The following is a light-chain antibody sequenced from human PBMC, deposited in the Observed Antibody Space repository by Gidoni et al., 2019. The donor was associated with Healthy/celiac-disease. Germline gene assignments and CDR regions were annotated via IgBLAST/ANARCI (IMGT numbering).Light chain of an antibody. V-gene: IGKV3-15*01. J-gene: IGKJ2*01. CDR1: QSVSSN. CDR2: GAS. Sequence: EIVMTQSPATLSVSPGERATLSCRASQSVSSNLAWYQQKPGQAPRLLIYGASTRATGIPARFSGSVSGTEFTLTISSLQSEDFAVYYCQQYNNWPRTYTFXXXTKLEIK. CDR3: QQYNNWPRTYT.